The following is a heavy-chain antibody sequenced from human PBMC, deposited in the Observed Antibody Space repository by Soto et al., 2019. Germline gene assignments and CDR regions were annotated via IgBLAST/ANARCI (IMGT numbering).Heavy chain of an antibody. J-gene: IGHJ4*02. CDR3: SKLIGNSWLYY. V-gene: IGHV6-1*01. CDR1: GDSVSSYSVV. Sequence: SQTLSLTCAISGDSVSSYSVVWNWIRQSPSGGLEWLGRTYYRSKWYSEYAISVQSRITVNADTSKNQVSLQLDSVTPDDTAVYYCSKLIGNSWLYYFGQGTVVPVSS. CDR2: TYYRSKWYS. D-gene: IGHD6-13*01.